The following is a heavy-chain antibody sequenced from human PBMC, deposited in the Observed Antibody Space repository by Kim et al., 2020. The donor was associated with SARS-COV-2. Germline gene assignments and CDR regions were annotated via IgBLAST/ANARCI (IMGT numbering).Heavy chain of an antibody. J-gene: IGHJ4*02. CDR2: FDPEDGET. V-gene: IGHV1-24*01. Sequence: ASVKVSCKVSGYTLTELSMHWVRQAPGKGLEWMGGFDPEDGETIYAQKFQGRVTMTEDTSTDTAYMELSSLRSEDTAVYYCATASPFGYGDYGAFDYWGQGTLVTVSS. CDR1: GYTLTELS. CDR3: ATASPFGYGDYGAFDY. D-gene: IGHD4-17*01.